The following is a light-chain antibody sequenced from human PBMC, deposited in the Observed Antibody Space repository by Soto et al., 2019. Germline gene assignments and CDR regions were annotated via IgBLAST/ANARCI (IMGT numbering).Light chain of an antibody. V-gene: IGKV3-20*01. CDR3: QQYGSSPFT. CDR2: GAS. J-gene: IGKJ3*01. Sequence: EIVLTQSPGTQSLSPGERATLSCRASQSTSGYLAWYQQKPGQAPRLLIYGASSRATGIPDRFSGSGSGTEFTLTISRLEPGDFAVYYCQQYGSSPFTFGPGTKVDIK. CDR1: QSTSGY.